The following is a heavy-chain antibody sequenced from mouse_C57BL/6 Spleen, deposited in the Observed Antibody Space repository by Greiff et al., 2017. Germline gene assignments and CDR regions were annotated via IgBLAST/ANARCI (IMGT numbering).Heavy chain of an antibody. CDR2: IDPENGDT. CDR1: GFNIKDDY. CDR3: TTGPRNAMDY. Sequence: DVKLVESGAELVRPGASVKLSCTASGFNIKDDYMHWVKQRPEQGLEWIGWIDPENGDTEYASKFQGKATITAYTSSNTAYLQLSSLTSEDTAVYYCTTGPRNAMDYWGKGTSVTVSS. J-gene: IGHJ4*01. V-gene: IGHV14-4*01.